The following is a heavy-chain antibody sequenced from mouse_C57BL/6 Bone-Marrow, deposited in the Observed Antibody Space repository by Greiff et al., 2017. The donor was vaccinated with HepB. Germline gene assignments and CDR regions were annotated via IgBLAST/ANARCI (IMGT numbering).Heavy chain of an antibody. CDR3: ARRRRVTGASFAY. CDR1: GFTFSSYG. V-gene: IGHV5-6*02. D-gene: IGHD2-10*02. Sequence: EVKLMESGGDLVKPGGSLKLSCAASGFTFSSYGMSWVRQTPDKRLEWVATISSGGSYTYYPDSVKGRFTISRDNAKNTLYLQMRSLKSEDTAMYYCARRRRVTGASFAYWGQGTLVTVSA. J-gene: IGHJ3*01. CDR2: ISSGGSYT.